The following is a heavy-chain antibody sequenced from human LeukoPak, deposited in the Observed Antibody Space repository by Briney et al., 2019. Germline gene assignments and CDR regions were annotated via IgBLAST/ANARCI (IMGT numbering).Heavy chain of an antibody. CDR2: ISGSGNTA. D-gene: IGHD1-26*01. CDR1: GFTFSSYA. V-gene: IGHV3-23*01. J-gene: IGHJ4*02. CDR3: AKDHIVGAATSDY. Sequence: PGGSLRLSCAASGFTFSSYAMSWVRQAPGKGLEWVSGISGSGNTAYYADSVKGRFTISRDNSKNTLYLQMNSLRAEDTAVYYCAKDHIVGAATSDYWGQGTLVTVSS.